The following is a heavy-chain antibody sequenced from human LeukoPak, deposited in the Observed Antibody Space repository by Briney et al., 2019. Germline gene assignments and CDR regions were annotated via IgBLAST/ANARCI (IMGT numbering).Heavy chain of an antibody. CDR1: GGSFSGYY. D-gene: IGHD1-14*01. CDR2: INHSGST. V-gene: IGHV4-34*01. CDR3: ARHPGLLYFDY. J-gene: IGHJ4*02. Sequence: SETLSLTCAVYGGSFSGYYWSWIRQPPGKGLEWIGEINHSGSTNYNPSLKSRVTISVDTSKNQFSLKLSSVTAADTAVYYCARHPGLLYFDYWGQGTLVTVSS.